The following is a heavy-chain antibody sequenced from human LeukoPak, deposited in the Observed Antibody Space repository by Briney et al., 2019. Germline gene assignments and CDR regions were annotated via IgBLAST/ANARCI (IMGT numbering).Heavy chain of an antibody. V-gene: IGHV3-23*01. Sequence: GGSLRLSCAASGFIFSSNGMSWVRQAPGKGLDWVSSISGSGGSTYYADSVKGRFTISRDNSKNTLYLQMNSLRAEDTAVYYCARSVSAVGRPWGQGTLVTVSS. J-gene: IGHJ5*02. CDR2: ISGSGGST. CDR3: ARSVSAVGRP. D-gene: IGHD6-19*01. CDR1: GFIFSSNG.